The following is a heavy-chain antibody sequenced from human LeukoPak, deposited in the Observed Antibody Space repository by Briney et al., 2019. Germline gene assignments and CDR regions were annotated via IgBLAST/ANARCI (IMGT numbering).Heavy chain of an antibody. CDR1: GFTFSSYG. D-gene: IGHD5-18*01. CDR2: ISSSSSYI. CDR3: ARDTGGGYSCYDC. J-gene: IGHJ4*02. V-gene: IGHV3-21*01. Sequence: GGSLRLSCAAPGFTFSSYGMNWVRQAPGKGLEWVSSISSSSSYIYYADSVKGRFTISRDNAKNSLYLQMNSLRAEDTAVYYCARDTGGGYSCYDCWGQGTLVTVSS.